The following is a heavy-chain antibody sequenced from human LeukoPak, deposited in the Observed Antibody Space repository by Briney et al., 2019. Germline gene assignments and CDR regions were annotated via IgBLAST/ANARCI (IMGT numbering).Heavy chain of an antibody. D-gene: IGHD3-3*01. V-gene: IGHV1-69*13. CDR1: GGTFTSYA. CDR2: IIPIFCTA. J-gene: IGHJ4*02. CDR3: ARGACMVCSGYNDD. Sequence: ASVKVSCKASGGTFTSYAIGWVRQAPGQGLEWMGGIIPIFCTANYAQKFQGRVTITADESTSTAYMELSSLRSEDTAVYYCARGACMVCSGYNDDWGQGTLVTVAS.